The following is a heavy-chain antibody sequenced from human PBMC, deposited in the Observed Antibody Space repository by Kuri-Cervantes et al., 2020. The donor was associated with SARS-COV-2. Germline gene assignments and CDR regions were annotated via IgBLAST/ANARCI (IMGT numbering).Heavy chain of an antibody. J-gene: IGHJ4*02. CDR2: IKQDGSEE. CDR1: GFTFSSYW. CDR3: ARSPGDGDYDPFDY. V-gene: IGHV3-7*01. Sequence: GGSLRLSCAASGFTFSSYWMTWVRQAPGEGLEWVANIKQDGSEEYYVDSVKGRFTISRDNAKNSLYLQMNSLRAEDTAVYYCARSPGDGDYDPFDYWGQGTLVTVSS. D-gene: IGHD4-17*01.